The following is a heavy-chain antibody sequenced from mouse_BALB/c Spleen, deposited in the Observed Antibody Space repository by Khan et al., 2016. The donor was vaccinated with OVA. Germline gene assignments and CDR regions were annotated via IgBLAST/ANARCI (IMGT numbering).Heavy chain of an antibody. CDR3: ARGMRPPFDY. CDR1: GFTFSSFG. Sequence: EVQLVESGGGLVQPGGSRKLSCAVSGFTFSSFGMHWVRQAPEKGLEWVAYISSGSSTIYYADTVKGRFTISRDNPKNTLFLQMTSLRSEDTAMYYCARGMRPPFDYWGQGTTLTVSS. J-gene: IGHJ2*01. V-gene: IGHV5-17*02. CDR2: ISSGSSTI.